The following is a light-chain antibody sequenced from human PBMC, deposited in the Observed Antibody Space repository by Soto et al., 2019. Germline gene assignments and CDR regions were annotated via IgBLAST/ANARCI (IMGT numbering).Light chain of an antibody. J-gene: IGKJ1*01. V-gene: IGKV3-15*01. CDR1: QSVSIN. Sequence: EIVMTQSPATLSVSPGERATLSCRASQSVSINLAWYQQKPGQAPRLLIYGASTRATGIPARFSGSGSGTEFTLTISSLQSEDSAVYYCQQYNNWPPWTFGQGTKVGIK. CDR3: QQYNNWPPWT. CDR2: GAS.